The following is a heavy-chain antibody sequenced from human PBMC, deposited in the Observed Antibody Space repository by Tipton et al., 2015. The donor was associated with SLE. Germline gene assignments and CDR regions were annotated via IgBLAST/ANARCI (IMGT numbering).Heavy chain of an antibody. V-gene: IGHV4-59*08. CDR3: ARQGNYYYIDV. Sequence: TLSLTCTVSGGSISGYNWSWIRQPPGKGLEWIGYIYYSGSTNYNPSLKGRVTISVDTSKNQFSLNLSSVTAADAAVYFCARQGNYYYIDVWGAGTTVTVSS. CDR2: IYYSGST. CDR1: GGSISGYN. J-gene: IGHJ6*03.